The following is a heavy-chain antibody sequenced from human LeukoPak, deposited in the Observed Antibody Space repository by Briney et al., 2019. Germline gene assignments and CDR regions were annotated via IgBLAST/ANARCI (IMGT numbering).Heavy chain of an antibody. CDR1: GGSINSYY. Sequence: SETLSLTCTVSGGSINSYYWSWVRQPAGKGREWIGRIYSSRSTNYNPSRKSQVSISEDTSKNQFPLKLTSVTAADTAVYYCARGGKATVVTMWGQGILVTVST. CDR3: ARGGKATVVTM. V-gene: IGHV4-4*07. D-gene: IGHD4-23*01. CDR2: IYSSRST. J-gene: IGHJ4*02.